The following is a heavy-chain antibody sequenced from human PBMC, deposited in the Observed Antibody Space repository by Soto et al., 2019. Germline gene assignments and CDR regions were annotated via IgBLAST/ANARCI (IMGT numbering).Heavy chain of an antibody. V-gene: IGHV3-53*04. CDR2: IYSGGST. D-gene: IGHD4-17*01. CDR3: ARAPLGDYGDYHSDY. Sequence: PGGSLRLSCAASGFTVSSNYMSWVRQAPGKGLEWVSVIYSGGSTYYADSVKGRFTISRHNSKNTLYLQMNSLRAEDTAVYYCARAPLGDYGDYHSDYWGQGTLVTVSS. CDR1: GFTVSSNY. J-gene: IGHJ4*02.